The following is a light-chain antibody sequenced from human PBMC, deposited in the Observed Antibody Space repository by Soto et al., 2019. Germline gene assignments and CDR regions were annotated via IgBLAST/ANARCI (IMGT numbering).Light chain of an antibody. CDR3: CSYAGSNTWV. Sequence: QSALTQPASVSGSPGQSITISCTGTSSDVGSYNLVSWYQQHPGKAPKVMISEVSKRPSGVSNRFSGSKSGNTASLTISVLQAEDEADYYCCSYAGSNTWVFGGGTKLTVL. V-gene: IGLV2-23*02. J-gene: IGLJ3*02. CDR2: EVS. CDR1: SSDVGSYNL.